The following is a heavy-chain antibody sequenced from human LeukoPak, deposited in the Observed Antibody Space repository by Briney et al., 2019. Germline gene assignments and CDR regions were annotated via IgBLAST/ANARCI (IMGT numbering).Heavy chain of an antibody. V-gene: IGHV3-48*01. Sequence: PGGSLRLSCAASGFTFSSYSMNWVRQAPGKGLEWVSYISSSSTIYYAGSVKGRFTISRDNAKNSLYLQMNSLRAEDTAVYYCARDDKDLTSGSYSEYFDYWGQGTLVTVSS. CDR1: GFTFSSYS. J-gene: IGHJ4*02. CDR2: ISSSSTI. D-gene: IGHD1-26*01. CDR3: ARDDKDLTSGSYSEYFDY.